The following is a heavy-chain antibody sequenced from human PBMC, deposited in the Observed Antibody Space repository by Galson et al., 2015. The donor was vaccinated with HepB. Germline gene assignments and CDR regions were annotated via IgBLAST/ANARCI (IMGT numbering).Heavy chain of an antibody. V-gene: IGHV1-18*01. D-gene: IGHD3-10*01. Sequence: SVKVSCKASGYTFTSYGISWVRQAPGQGLEWMGWISAYNGNTNYAQKLQGRVTMTTDTSTSTAYMELRSLRSDDTAVYYCARANVGYYGSGSSPWVSEFDYWGQGTLVTVSS. J-gene: IGHJ4*02. CDR2: ISAYNGNT. CDR3: ARANVGYYGSGSSPWVSEFDY. CDR1: GYTFTSYG.